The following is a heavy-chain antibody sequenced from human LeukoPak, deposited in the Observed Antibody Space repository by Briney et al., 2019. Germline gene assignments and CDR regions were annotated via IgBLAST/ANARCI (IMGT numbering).Heavy chain of an antibody. J-gene: IGHJ4*02. CDR3: TRLFWSATSYYFEY. V-gene: IGHV3-7*05. CDR2: IKQDGSEK. CDR1: EFTFSRYW. D-gene: IGHD3-3*01. Sequence: PGGSLRLSCAVSEFTFSRYWMSWVRQAPGKGLDWVATIKQDGSEKYYVDSVEGRFTISRDNSKNSLYLQMDSLRAEDTAVYYCTRLFWSATSYYFEYWGQGALVTVSS.